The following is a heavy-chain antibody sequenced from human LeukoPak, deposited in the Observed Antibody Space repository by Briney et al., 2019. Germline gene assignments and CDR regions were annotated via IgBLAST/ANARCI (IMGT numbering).Heavy chain of an antibody. J-gene: IGHJ4*02. D-gene: IGHD3-3*01. CDR3: ARVGVLRFLEWLQGFDY. V-gene: IGHV4-34*01. CDR2: INHSGST. Sequence: SETLSLTCAVYGGSFSGYYWSWIRQPPGKGLEWIGEINHSGSTNYNPSLKSRVTISVDTSKKQFSLKLSSVTAADTAVYYCARVGVLRFLEWLQGFDYWGQGTLVTVSS. CDR1: GGSFSGYY.